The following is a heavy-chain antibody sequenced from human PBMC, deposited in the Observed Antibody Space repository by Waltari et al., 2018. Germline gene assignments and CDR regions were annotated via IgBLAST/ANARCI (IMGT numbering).Heavy chain of an antibody. D-gene: IGHD3-10*01. J-gene: IGHJ4*02. CDR1: GGPFRSSA. V-gene: IGHV1-69*13. Sequence: QVQLVQSGAEVKKPGSSVKVSCKSSGGPFRSSATSWVRQAPGQGLEWMGGIIPIFGTANYAQKCQGRVTITADESTSTAYMELSSLRSEDTAVYYCARGSGSSLDYWGQGTLVTVSS. CDR2: IIPIFGTA. CDR3: ARGSGSSLDY.